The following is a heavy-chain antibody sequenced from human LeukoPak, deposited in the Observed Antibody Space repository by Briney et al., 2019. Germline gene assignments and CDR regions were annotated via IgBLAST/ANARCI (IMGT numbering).Heavy chain of an antibody. D-gene: IGHD1-1*01. CDR1: GFTFSSYW. V-gene: IGHV3-23*01. J-gene: IGHJ4*02. Sequence: GGSLRLSCAASGFTFSSYWMHWVRQAPGKGLEWVSAISGSGGSTYYADSVKGRFTISRDNSKNTLYLQMNSLRAEDTAVYYCASNRRYKYLFNYWGQGTLVTVSS. CDR2: ISGSGGST. CDR3: ASNRRYKYLFNY.